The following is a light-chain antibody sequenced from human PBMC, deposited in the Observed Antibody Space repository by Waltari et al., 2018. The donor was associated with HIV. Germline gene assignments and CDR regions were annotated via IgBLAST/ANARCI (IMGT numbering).Light chain of an antibody. CDR1: QSLFNGSKNKNR. Sequence: DIVMTQSPDSLAMSLGERATINCRSSQSLFNGSKNKNRLAWYQQKPGQPPKLLISWASTRESGVADRFSGSGSGTDFTLTINSLQAEDVAVYYCQQYYSSPLTFGAGTKVEIK. V-gene: IGKV4-1*01. CDR3: QQYYSSPLT. J-gene: IGKJ4*01. CDR2: WAS.